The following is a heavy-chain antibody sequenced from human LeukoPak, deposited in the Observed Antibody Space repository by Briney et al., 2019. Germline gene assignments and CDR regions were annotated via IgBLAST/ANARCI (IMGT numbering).Heavy chain of an antibody. J-gene: IGHJ6*03. Sequence: PAGSLRLSCAASGFTFDDYAMHWVRQAPGKGLEWVCLISGDGGSTYYADSVKGRFTISRDNSKNSLYLRMNSLRTEDTALYYRARGAVYSSHSSAYYRYYYYYMGVWGKGTTVTVSS. CDR2: ISGDGGST. D-gene: IGHD3-22*01. CDR3: ARGAVYSSHSSAYYRYYYYYMGV. CDR1: GFTFDDYA. V-gene: IGHV3-43*02.